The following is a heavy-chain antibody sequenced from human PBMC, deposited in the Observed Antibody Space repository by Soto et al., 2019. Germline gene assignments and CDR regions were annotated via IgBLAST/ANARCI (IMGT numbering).Heavy chain of an antibody. Sequence: QVQLQESGPGLVLPSETLSLTCNVTGGSIDRYYWTWRRQPPGNGLEWIGYISYSGSATYNPSLQSRVTSSVATSKRHFSLPLTSVTAADTAVYYWARDMLIYDSRTYHNPVDWFDPWGQGIVVTVSS. CDR3: ARDMLIYDSRTYHNPVDWFDP. V-gene: IGHV4-59*01. J-gene: IGHJ5*02. D-gene: IGHD3-10*01. CDR1: GGSIDRYY. CDR2: ISYSGSA.